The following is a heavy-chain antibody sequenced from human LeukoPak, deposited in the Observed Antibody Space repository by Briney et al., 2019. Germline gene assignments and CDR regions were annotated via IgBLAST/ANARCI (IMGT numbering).Heavy chain of an antibody. CDR2: SRNRANNHTT. Sequence: GGSLRLSCAASGFTLSDQFMDRVRQAPGKGLEWIGRSRNRANNHTTEYAASVKGRFTVSRDDSGNLMYLQMNSLKIEDTAVYFCTRDGGSSGNTAFDIWGQGTEVTVSS. V-gene: IGHV3-72*01. D-gene: IGHD6-19*01. CDR1: GFTLSDQF. J-gene: IGHJ3*02. CDR3: TRDGGSSGNTAFDI.